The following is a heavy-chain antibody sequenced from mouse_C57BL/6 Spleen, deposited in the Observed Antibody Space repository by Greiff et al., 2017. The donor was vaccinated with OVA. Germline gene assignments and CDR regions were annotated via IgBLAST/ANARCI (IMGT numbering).Heavy chain of an antibody. V-gene: IGHV1-62-2*01. CDR1: GYTFTEYT. D-gene: IGHD2-4*01. CDR3: ERDGYDYDDGDYYAMDY. Sequence: QVQLQQSGAELVKPGASVKLSCKASGYTFTEYTIHWVKQRSGQGLEWIGWIYPGSGSIKYNEKFKDKATLTADKSSSTVYMELSRLTSEDSAVYFCERDGYDYDDGDYYAMDYWGQGTSVTVSS. J-gene: IGHJ4*01. CDR2: IYPGSGSI.